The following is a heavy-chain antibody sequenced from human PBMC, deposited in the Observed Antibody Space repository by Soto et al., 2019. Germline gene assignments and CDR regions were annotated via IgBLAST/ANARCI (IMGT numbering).Heavy chain of an antibody. V-gene: IGHV3-30*04. J-gene: IGHJ4*02. CDR3: ARDIRHCSRADCWA. D-gene: IGHD2-2*01. CDR2: ISFDGRIK. CDR1: GFTFSSYA. Sequence: QVQLVESGGGVVQPGRSLRLSCAASGFTFSSYAMHWVRQAPGKGLEWVTVISFDGRIKYYTESVKDRFTISRDNSKNILYLQMNSLKPDDTGIYYCARDIRHCSRADCWAGGQGTLVTVSS.